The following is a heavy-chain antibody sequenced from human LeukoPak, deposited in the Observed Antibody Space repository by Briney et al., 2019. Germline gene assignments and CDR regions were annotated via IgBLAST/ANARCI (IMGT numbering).Heavy chain of an antibody. CDR2: INPNSGGT. V-gene: IGHV1-2*02. D-gene: IGHD5-24*01. J-gene: IGHJ5*02. Sequence: ASVKVSCKASGHTFTGYYMHWVRQAPGQGLEWMGWINPNSGGTNYAQKFQGRVTMTRDTSISTAYMELSRLRSDDTAVYYCARDAGRDGYNRDWFDPWGQGTLVTVSS. CDR1: GHTFTGYY. CDR3: ARDAGRDGYNRDWFDP.